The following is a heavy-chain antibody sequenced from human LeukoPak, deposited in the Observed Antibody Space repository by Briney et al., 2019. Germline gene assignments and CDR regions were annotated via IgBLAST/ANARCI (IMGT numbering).Heavy chain of an antibody. D-gene: IGHD5-24*01. CDR2: VNTNGGAT. J-gene: IGHJ6*02. V-gene: IGHV3-64D*06. CDR1: GFTFSNYP. CDR3: VRGWRIMDV. Sequence: PGGSLRLSCSASGFTFSNYPMHWVRQAPGRGLEYVSVVNTNGGATYYADSVKGRSTISIDNSKNTVYLQISSLRGEDTAMYYCVRGWRIMDVWGQGTTVTVSS.